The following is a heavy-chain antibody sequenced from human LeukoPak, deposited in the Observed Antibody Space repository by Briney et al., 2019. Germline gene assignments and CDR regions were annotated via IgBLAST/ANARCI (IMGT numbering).Heavy chain of an antibody. CDR1: GGSFSGYY. V-gene: IGHV4-34*01. CDR3: ARDRVTTGYYYGMDV. Sequence: PSETLSLTCAVYGGSFSGYYWGWIRQPPGKGLEWIGEINHSGSTNYNPSLKSRVTISVDTSKNQFSLKLSSVTAADTAVYYCARDRVTTGYYYGMDVWGQGTTVTVSS. CDR2: INHSGST. J-gene: IGHJ6*02. D-gene: IGHD4-11*01.